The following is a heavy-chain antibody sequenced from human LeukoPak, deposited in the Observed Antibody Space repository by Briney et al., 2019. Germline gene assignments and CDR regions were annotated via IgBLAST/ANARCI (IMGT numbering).Heavy chain of an antibody. CDR3: ARGSGWSDY. Sequence: KTGGSLRLSCAASGFTFSSYSMNWVRQAPGKGLEWVSSISSSSSYIYYADSVKGRFTISRDNSKNTLYLQMGSLRAEDMAVYYCARGSGWSDYWGQGTLVTVSS. J-gene: IGHJ4*02. D-gene: IGHD6-19*01. V-gene: IGHV3-21*01. CDR2: ISSSSSYI. CDR1: GFTFSSYS.